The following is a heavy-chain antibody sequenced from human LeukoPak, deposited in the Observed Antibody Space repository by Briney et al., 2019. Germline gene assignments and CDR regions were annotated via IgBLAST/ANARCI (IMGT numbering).Heavy chain of an antibody. D-gene: IGHD2-15*01. V-gene: IGHV3-7*03. CDR3: ARERYCTGASCYFDY. Sequence: PGGSLRLSCAASGFTFSTYYMSWVRQAPGKGLEWVANIKQDGGEKYYVDSVKGRFTISRDDAKNSLYLQMKSLRAEDTAVYYCARERYCTGASCYFDYWGQGTLVTVSS. CDR2: IKQDGGEK. J-gene: IGHJ4*02. CDR1: GFTFSTYY.